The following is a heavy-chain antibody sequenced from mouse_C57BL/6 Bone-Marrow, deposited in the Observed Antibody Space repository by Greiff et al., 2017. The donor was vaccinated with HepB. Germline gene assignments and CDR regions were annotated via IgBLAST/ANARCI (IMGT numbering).Heavy chain of an antibody. CDR2: ISSGGDYI. Sequence: EVKLMESGEGLVKPGGSLKLSCAASGFTFSSYAMSWVRQTPEKRLEWVAYISSGGDYIYYADTVKGRFTISRDNARNTLYLQMSSLKSEDTAMYYCTRDRDYYGIDYWGQGTTLTVSS. J-gene: IGHJ2*01. V-gene: IGHV5-9-1*02. CDR3: TRDRDYYGIDY. D-gene: IGHD1-1*01. CDR1: GFTFSSYA.